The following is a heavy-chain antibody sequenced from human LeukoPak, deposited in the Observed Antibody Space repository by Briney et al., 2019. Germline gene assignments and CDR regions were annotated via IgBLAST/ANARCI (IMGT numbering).Heavy chain of an antibody. CDR1: GFTFSSHD. D-gene: IGHD5-18*01. CDR3: ARDLRGYRYGGYPYFYGMDV. V-gene: IGHV3-13*01. Sequence: GGSLRLSCAVSGFTFSSHDLHWVRQAAGKGLEWVSTIGTTGDTFYPDSVKGRFTISRESAKNSLYLQMNSLRAGDAAVYYCARDLRGYRYGGYPYFYGMDVWGQGTTVTVSS. J-gene: IGHJ6*02. CDR2: IGTTGDT.